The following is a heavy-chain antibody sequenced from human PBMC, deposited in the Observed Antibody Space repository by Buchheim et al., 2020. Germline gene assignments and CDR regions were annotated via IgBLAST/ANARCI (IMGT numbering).Heavy chain of an antibody. D-gene: IGHD3-10*01. CDR2: INTDGTDT. J-gene: IGHJ4*02. CDR3: ARGGTSGSLDY. CDR1: GFTFSSYW. Sequence: EVQLVDSGGGLVQPGGSLRLSCAASGFTFSSYWMHWVRQAPGKGPVWVSRINTDGTDTSYADSVKGRFTISRGNARNTLDLQMNSLEAEDTAVYFCARGGTSGSLDYWGQGTL. V-gene: IGHV3-74*01.